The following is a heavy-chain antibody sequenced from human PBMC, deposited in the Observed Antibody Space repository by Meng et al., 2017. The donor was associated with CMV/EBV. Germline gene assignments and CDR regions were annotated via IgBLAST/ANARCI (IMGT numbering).Heavy chain of an antibody. CDR2: MNPNSGNT. CDR1: GYTFTSYD. CDR3: ARDRVYSSTWLGSPETDYFHNGLDV. J-gene: IGHJ6*02. D-gene: IGHD6-13*01. Sequence: ASVKVSCKASGYTFTSYDINWVRQATGQGLEWMGWMNPNSGNTGYAQKFQGRVTMTRNTSISTAYMELSSLRSEDTAVYYCARDRVYSSTWLGSPETDYFHNGLDVWGQGTAVTVSS. V-gene: IGHV1-8*01.